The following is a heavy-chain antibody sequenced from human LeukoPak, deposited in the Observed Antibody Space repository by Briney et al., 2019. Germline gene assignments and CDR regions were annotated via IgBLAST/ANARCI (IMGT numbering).Heavy chain of an antibody. CDR1: GCTFSSYA. D-gene: IGHD3-3*01. CDR3: ASTLVEARSYFDY. CDR2: IIPIFGTA. Sequence: SVKVSCTASGCTFSSYAISWVRQAPGQGLEWMGRIIPIFGTANYAQKFQGRVTITTDESTSTAYMELSSLRSEDTAVYYCASTLVEARSYFDYWGQGTLVTVSS. V-gene: IGHV1-69*05. J-gene: IGHJ4*02.